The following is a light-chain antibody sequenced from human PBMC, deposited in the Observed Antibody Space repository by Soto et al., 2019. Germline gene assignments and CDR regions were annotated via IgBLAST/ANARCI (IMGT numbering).Light chain of an antibody. CDR3: QSYDSSLSAYVV. J-gene: IGLJ2*01. Sequence: QSVLAQPPSVSGAPGQSVTISCTGSSSNIGGGYDVHWYQQLPGTAPKLLIYGNSNRPSGVPDRFSGSKSGTSASLAITGLQAEDEADYYCQSYDSSLSAYVVFGGGTKLTVL. CDR1: SSNIGGGYD. CDR2: GNS. V-gene: IGLV1-40*01.